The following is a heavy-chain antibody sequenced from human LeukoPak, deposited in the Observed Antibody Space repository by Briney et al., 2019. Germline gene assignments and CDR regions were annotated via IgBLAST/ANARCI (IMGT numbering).Heavy chain of an antibody. CDR1: GGTFSSYA. J-gene: IGHJ4*02. CDR2: IIPIFGTA. D-gene: IGHD3-3*01. Sequence: GASVKVSCKASGGTFSSYAISWVRQAPGQGLEWMGGIIPIFGTANYAQKFQGRVTITADESTSTAYMVLSSLRSEDTAVYYCARFSLRATIFGVVIIPDYWGQGTLVTVSS. CDR3: ARFSLRATIFGVVIIPDY. V-gene: IGHV1-69*01.